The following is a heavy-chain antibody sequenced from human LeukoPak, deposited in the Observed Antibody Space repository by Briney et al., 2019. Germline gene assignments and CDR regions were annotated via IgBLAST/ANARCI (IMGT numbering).Heavy chain of an antibody. D-gene: IGHD2-2*01. J-gene: IGHJ6*02. V-gene: IGHV4-59*01. CDR3: ARDRTGYCSSNSCYWGYYYYYGMDV. Sequence: SETLSLTCTVSGGSISSYYWSWIRQPPGKGLEWIGYIYYSGSTNYNPSLKSRVTISVDTSKNQFSLKLSSVTAADTAVYYCARDRTGYCSSNSCYWGYYYYYGMDVWGQGTTVTVSS. CDR2: IYYSGST. CDR1: GGSISSYY.